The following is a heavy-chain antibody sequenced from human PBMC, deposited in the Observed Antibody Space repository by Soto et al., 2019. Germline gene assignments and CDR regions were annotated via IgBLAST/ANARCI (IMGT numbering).Heavy chain of an antibody. V-gene: IGHV3-23*01. Sequence: EVQVLESGGGLVQPGGSLRLSCAASGFTFSSYAMNWVRQAPGKGLEWVSVISGSDGSTYYADSVKGRFTISRDNSKNTLNLQMTSLRAEDTAVYSCARRSSSWYFDYWGQGTLVTVSS. CDR3: ARRSSSWYFDY. CDR2: ISGSDGST. CDR1: GFTFSSYA. D-gene: IGHD6-13*01. J-gene: IGHJ4*02.